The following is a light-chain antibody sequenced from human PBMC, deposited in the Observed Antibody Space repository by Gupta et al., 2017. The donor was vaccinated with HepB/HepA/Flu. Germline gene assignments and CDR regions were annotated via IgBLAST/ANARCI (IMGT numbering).Light chain of an antibody. J-gene: IGKJ1*01. CDR1: RNVNSN. V-gene: IGKV3-15*01. CDR2: AAS. Sequence: ETVMAQSPATLSVSPGERATLSCRASRNVNSNLAWYQHKPGQTPRLLIHAASSRATDTPARFSASGSGTDFTLTISSLQSEDSGVYYCQHYNHWPRTFGQGTKVEV. CDR3: QHYNHWPRT.